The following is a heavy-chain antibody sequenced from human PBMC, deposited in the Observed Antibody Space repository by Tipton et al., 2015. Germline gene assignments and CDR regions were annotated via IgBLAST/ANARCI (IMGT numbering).Heavy chain of an antibody. Sequence: SLRLSCAASGFTFSRYWMSWVRQTPGNGLEWVGQIKNDGSNKYYLDSMEGRFSISRDNAKNSLYLQMNTLRAEDTGVDYCARDVNGGYYDVWGQGTTVTVSP. V-gene: IGHV3-7*01. CDR3: ARDVNGGYYDV. CDR2: IKNDGSNK. CDR1: GFTFSRYW. D-gene: IGHD3-10*01. J-gene: IGHJ3*01.